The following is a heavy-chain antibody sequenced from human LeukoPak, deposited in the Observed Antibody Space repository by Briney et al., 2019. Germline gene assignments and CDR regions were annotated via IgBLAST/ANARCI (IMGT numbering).Heavy chain of an antibody. J-gene: IGHJ1*01. CDR2: IYTSGST. D-gene: IGHD3-22*01. CDR3: ARDSSGYSYFQH. Sequence: SETLSLTCAVYGGSFSGYYWTWIRQPAGKGLEWIGRIYTSGSTNYNPSLKSRVTISVDTSKNQCSLKLSSVTAADTAVYYCARDSSGYSYFQHWGQGTLVTVSS. CDR1: GGSFSGYY. V-gene: IGHV4-4*07.